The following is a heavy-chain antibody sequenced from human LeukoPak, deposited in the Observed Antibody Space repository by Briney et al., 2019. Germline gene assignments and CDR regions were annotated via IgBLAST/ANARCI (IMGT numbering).Heavy chain of an antibody. J-gene: IGHJ4*02. CDR3: AREKSPDYCSGASCYFDY. CDR2: IYYSGST. Sequence: SETLSLTCTVSGGSISSYYWSWIRQPPGKGLEWIGYIYYSGSTNYSPSLKSRVTISVDTSKNQFSLKLSSVTAADTAVYYCAREKSPDYCSGASCYFDYWGQGTLVTVSS. CDR1: GGSISSYY. V-gene: IGHV4-59*01. D-gene: IGHD2-15*01.